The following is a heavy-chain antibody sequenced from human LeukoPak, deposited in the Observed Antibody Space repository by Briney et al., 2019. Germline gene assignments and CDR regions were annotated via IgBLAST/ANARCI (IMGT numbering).Heavy chain of an antibody. CDR2: FHTAGDT. D-gene: IGHD2-2*01. Sequence: GGSLRLSCAASGFTFSNYDMHWVRQATGKGLEWVSAFHTAGDTHYSGSVKGRFATSRENAKNTFYLQMNNLRAGDTAVYYCARGSCSSRSCYKRVNGLDVWGQGTPVTVSS. CDR1: GFTFSNYD. V-gene: IGHV3-13*01. CDR3: ARGSCSSRSCYKRVNGLDV. J-gene: IGHJ6*02.